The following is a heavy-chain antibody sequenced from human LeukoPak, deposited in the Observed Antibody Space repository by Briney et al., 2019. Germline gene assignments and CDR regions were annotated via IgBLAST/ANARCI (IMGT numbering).Heavy chain of an antibody. Sequence: PGGSLRLSCAASGFTFSSYAMHWVRQAPGKGLEWVAVISYDGSNKYYADSVKGRFTISRDNSKNTLYLQMNSLRAEDTAVYYCARRGSGYTEPIDYWGQGTLVTVSS. V-gene: IGHV3-30*04. CDR2: ISYDGSNK. CDR3: ARRGSGYTEPIDY. D-gene: IGHD5-12*01. CDR1: GFTFSSYA. J-gene: IGHJ4*02.